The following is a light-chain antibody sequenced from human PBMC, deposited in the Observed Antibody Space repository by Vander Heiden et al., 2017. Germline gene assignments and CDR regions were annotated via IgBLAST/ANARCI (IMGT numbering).Light chain of an antibody. Sequence: SELTQPPSVSVSPGQTVNIPCSGDTLPKQYAFWYQQKAGQAPVVIIFKDFERPSGIPERFSASTSGTTVTVTINGVKPEDEADYYCQSSDNTDTYLIFGGGTKLTVL. J-gene: IGLJ2*01. CDR1: TLPKQY. CDR3: QSSDNTDTYLI. CDR2: KDF. V-gene: IGLV3-25*03.